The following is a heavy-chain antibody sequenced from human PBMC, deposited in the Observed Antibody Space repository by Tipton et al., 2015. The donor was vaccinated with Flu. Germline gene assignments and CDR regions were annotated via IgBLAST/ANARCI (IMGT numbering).Heavy chain of an antibody. CDR3: ARASRGSRS. V-gene: IGHV3-11*01. Sequence: SLRLSCAASGFTFSDYYMSWIRQAPGKGLEWVSYISSSGSTIYYADSVKGRFTVSRDNGKNSLYLQLNSLRTEDTAVHYCARASRGSRSWGQGTLVAVS. CDR2: ISSSGSTI. D-gene: IGHD2-2*01. J-gene: IGHJ5*02. CDR1: GFTFSDYY.